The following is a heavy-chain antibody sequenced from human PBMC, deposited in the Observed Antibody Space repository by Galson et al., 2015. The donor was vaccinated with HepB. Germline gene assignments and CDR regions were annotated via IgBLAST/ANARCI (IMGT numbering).Heavy chain of an antibody. J-gene: IGHJ6*03. V-gene: IGHV4-34*01. D-gene: IGHD6-19*01. CDR3: ARERSEYSSGWYGPYYYYYMDV. CDR2: INHSGST. Sequence: ETLSLTCAVYGGSFSGYYWSWIRQPPGKGLEWIGEINHSGSTNYNPSLKSRVTISVDTSKNQFSLKLSSVTAADTAVYYCARERSEYSSGWYGPYYYYYMDVWGKGTTVTVSS. CDR1: GGSFSGYY.